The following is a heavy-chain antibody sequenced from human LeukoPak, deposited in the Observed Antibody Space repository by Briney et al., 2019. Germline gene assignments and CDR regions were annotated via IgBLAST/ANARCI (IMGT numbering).Heavy chain of an antibody. CDR1: GGSFSGYY. D-gene: IGHD3-22*01. CDR2: INHSGST. J-gene: IGHJ4*02. CDR3: ARARRFHSSGSNFDY. V-gene: IGHV4-34*01. Sequence: KPSETLSLTCAVYGGSFSGYYWSWIRQPPGKGLEWIGEINHSGSTNYNPSLKSRVTISVDTSKNQFSLKLSSVTAADTAVYYCARARRFHSSGSNFDYWGQGTLVTVSS.